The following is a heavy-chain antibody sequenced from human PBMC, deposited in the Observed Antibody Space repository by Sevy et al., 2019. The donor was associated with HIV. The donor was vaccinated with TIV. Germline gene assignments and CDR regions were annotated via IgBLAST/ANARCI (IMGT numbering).Heavy chain of an antibody. CDR1: GGSISLYY. CDR2: IHGSGST. D-gene: IGHD3-16*01. J-gene: IGHJ4*02. CDR3: AREAKLGAPLGY. V-gene: IGHV4-4*07. Sequence: SETLSLTCTVSGGSISLYYWSWIRQPAGKGLEWIGHIHGSGSTSYNPSLKSRVTMSVDTSQNQISLKLTSVTAADTAVYYCAREAKLGAPLGYWGQGTLVTVSS.